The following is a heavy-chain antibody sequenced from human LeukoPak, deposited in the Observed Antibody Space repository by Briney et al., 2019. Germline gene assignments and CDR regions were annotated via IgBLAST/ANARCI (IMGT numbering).Heavy chain of an antibody. Sequence: GGSLRLSCAASGFTFSSSGMHWVRQAPSKGLEWVAVISYDGSNKYYADSVKGRFTFSRDNSKNTLYLQMNSLRAEDTAVYYCAKEYCSNSVCHSPDYWGQGTLVTVSS. CDR3: AKEYCSNSVCHSPDY. V-gene: IGHV3-30*18. CDR2: ISYDGSNK. D-gene: IGHD2-8*01. J-gene: IGHJ4*02. CDR1: GFTFSSSG.